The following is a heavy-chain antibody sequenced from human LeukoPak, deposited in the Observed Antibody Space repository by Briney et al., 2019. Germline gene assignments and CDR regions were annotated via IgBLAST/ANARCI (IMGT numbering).Heavy chain of an antibody. D-gene: IGHD6-13*01. CDR1: GFTFSSYA. Sequence: PGGSLRLSCAASGFTFSSYAMSWVRQAPGKGLEWVSAIGSSGSSTYYADSVKGRFTISRDNSKDTLYLRMNSLRAEDTAVYYCAKRERERISWYFFDYWGQGTLVTVSS. CDR3: AKRERERISWYFFDY. V-gene: IGHV3-23*01. CDR2: IGSSGSST. J-gene: IGHJ4*02.